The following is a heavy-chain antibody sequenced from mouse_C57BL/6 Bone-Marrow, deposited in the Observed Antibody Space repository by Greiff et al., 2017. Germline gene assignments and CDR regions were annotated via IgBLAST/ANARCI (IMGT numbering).Heavy chain of an antibody. V-gene: IGHV1-62-2*01. J-gene: IGHJ2*01. Sequence: VQLQQSGAELVKPGASVKLSCKASGYTFTEYTIHWVKQRSGQGLEWIGWLYPGSGSIKYNEKFKDKVTLTADKSTSTVYMGLSRLTSEDSAVYFGASHGPLYGSSCEWGRYYFDYWGQAPTLTVSS. CDR1: GYTFTEYT. CDR2: LYPGSGSI. CDR3: ASHGPLYGSSCEWGRYYFDY. D-gene: IGHD1-1*01.